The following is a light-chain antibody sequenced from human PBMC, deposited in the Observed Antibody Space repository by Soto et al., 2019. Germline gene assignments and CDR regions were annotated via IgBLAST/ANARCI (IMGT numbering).Light chain of an antibody. CDR2: GAS. Sequence: EIVLTQSPCTLSFSPGERATLSCRASHSVSSSYLAWYQQKPGQAPRLLIYGASSRATGIPDRFSGGGSGTDFTLTISRLEPEDFGVYYCQQYHDSPLMFGQGTKVDIK. J-gene: IGKJ1*01. CDR1: HSVSSSY. V-gene: IGKV3-20*01. CDR3: QQYHDSPLM.